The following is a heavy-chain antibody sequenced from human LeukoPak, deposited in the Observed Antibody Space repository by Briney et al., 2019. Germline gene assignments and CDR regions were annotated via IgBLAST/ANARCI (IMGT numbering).Heavy chain of an antibody. J-gene: IGHJ4*02. D-gene: IGHD5-12*01. CDR2: INNSGGST. CDR1: GFTFSTYA. V-gene: IGHV3-23*01. Sequence: GGSLRLSCAASGFTFSTYAMSWVRQAPGKGLEWVSTINNSGGSTYYADSVKGRFTISRDNSKNTLYLQMNSLRAEDTAVYYCAKESFSSGYDYDYWGQGTLVTVSS. CDR3: AKESFSSGYDYDY.